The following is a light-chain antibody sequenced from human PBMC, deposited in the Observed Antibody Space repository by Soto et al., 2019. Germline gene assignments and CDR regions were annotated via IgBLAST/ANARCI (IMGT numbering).Light chain of an antibody. CDR3: AAWDDSLNAVV. CDR2: NNN. J-gene: IGLJ2*01. Sequence: QSVLTQPPSASGTPGQTVTISCSGSSSNIASNTVNWSRQLPGTAPKLLIYNNNERPSGVPDRFAGSKSGTSASLAISGLRSEDEADYYCAAWDDSLNAVVFGGGTKLTVL. CDR1: SSNIASNT. V-gene: IGLV1-44*01.